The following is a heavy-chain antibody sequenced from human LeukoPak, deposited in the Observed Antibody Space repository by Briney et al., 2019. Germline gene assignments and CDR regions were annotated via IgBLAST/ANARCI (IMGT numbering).Heavy chain of an antibody. Sequence: SVKVSCKASGGTFSSYAISWVRQAPGQGLEWMGRIIPILGIANYAQKLQGRVTMTTDTSTSTAYMELRSLRSDDTAVYYCARVGYSGYDSYFDYWGQGTLVTVSS. J-gene: IGHJ4*02. V-gene: IGHV1-69*04. D-gene: IGHD5-12*01. CDR3: ARVGYSGYDSYFDY. CDR1: GGTFSSYA. CDR2: IIPILGIA.